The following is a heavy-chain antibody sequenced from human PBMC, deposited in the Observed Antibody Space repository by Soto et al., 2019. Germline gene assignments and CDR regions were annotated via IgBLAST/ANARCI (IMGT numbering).Heavy chain of an antibody. D-gene: IGHD3-16*01. CDR3: ARGRFRRTWFDP. Sequence: QVQLVQSGAEVKKPGASVKVSCKASGYTFTNYDIHWVRQATGQGLEWMGWMNPDSGNTGQSKQFQGRVTMPRDTSISTAYMEMSSLRSEDTAVYYWARGRFRRTWFDPWGQGTLVTVSS. CDR2: MNPDSGNT. J-gene: IGHJ5*02. V-gene: IGHV1-8*01. CDR1: GYTFTNYD.